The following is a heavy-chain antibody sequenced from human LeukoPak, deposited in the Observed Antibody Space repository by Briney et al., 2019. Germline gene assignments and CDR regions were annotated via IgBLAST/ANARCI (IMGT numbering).Heavy chain of an antibody. D-gene: IGHD6-13*01. CDR1: GGSISSYY. V-gene: IGHV4-59*01. Sequence: SETLSLTCTVSGGSISSYYWSWIRQPAGKGLEWIGYIYYSGSTNYNPSLKSRVTISVDTSKNQFSLKLSSVTAADTAVYYCARGAPVGSSWYSEPYYFDYWGQGTLVTVSS. CDR2: IYYSGST. J-gene: IGHJ4*02. CDR3: ARGAPVGSSWYSEPYYFDY.